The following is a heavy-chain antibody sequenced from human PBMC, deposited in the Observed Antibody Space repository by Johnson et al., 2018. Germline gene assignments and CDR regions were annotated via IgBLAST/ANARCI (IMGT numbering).Heavy chain of an antibody. J-gene: IGHJ6*02. CDR2: IIPIFGTG. CDR3: ARAGTMIYGIDV. D-gene: IGHD3-10*01. CDR1: GGTFSIYA. V-gene: IGHV1-69*01. Sequence: QVQLVQSGAEVKKPGSSVKLSCKASGGTFSIYAISWVRQAPGQGLEWMGGIIPIFGTGKYAPKFQGRVTITADESTSTAYMELSSLESGDTAVYYGARAGTMIYGIDVWGQGTTVTVSS.